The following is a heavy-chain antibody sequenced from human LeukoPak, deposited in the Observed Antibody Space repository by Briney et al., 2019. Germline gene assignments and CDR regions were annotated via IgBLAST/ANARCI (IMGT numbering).Heavy chain of an antibody. CDR1: GYTFTSYY. CDR2: INPSGGST. Sequence: GASVKVSCKASGYTFTSYYMHWVRQAPGQGLEWMGIINPSGGSTSYAQKFQGRVTMTRDTSTSTAYMELSSLRSEDTAVYYCAREAYCGGDCSDEDWFDPWGQGTLVTVSS. J-gene: IGHJ5*02. V-gene: IGHV1-46*01. D-gene: IGHD2-21*01. CDR3: AREAYCGGDCSDEDWFDP.